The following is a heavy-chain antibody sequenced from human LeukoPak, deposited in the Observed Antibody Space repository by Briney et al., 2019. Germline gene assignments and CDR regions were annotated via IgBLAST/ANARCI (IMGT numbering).Heavy chain of an antibody. CDR3: AKGQTYDILTGYYIV. CDR2: ISWNSGSI. Sequence: GGSLRLSCAASGFTFADYAMHWVRQAPGKGLEWVSGISWNSGSIGYADSVKGRFTISRDNAKNSLYLQMNSLRAEDTALYYCAKGQTYDILTGYYIVWGQGTLVTVSS. V-gene: IGHV3-9*01. CDR1: GFTFADYA. J-gene: IGHJ4*02. D-gene: IGHD3-9*01.